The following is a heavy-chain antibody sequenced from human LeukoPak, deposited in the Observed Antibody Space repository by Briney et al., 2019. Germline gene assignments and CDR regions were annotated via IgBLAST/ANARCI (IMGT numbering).Heavy chain of an antibody. V-gene: IGHV1-46*01. J-gene: IGHJ5*02. CDR3: ARDHSNEMCGGDCFASWFDP. D-gene: IGHD2-21*02. CDR1: GYTFTRHW. CDR2: INPKDGAT. Sequence: GASVKVSCKTSGYTFTRHWMHWVRQAPGQGLEWMGIINPKDGATDFAQRFQGRVTMTTDTSTSTVYMELSSLRSEDTAVYYCARDHSNEMCGGDCFASWFDPWGQGTLVTVSS.